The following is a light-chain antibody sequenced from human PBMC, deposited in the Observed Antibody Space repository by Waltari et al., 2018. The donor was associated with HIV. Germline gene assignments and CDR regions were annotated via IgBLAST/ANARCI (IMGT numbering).Light chain of an antibody. CDR2: EVS. J-gene: IGLJ1*01. CDR1: SSAVGAYKF. Sequence: QSALTQPAPVSGSPGQSITIPCTATSSAVGAYKFVSCYQQHPGKAPKLIIYEVSNRPSGVSNRFSASKSGNTASLTISGLQAEDEADYYCTSYTTSITYVFGTGTKVTVL. V-gene: IGLV2-14*01. CDR3: TSYTTSITYV.